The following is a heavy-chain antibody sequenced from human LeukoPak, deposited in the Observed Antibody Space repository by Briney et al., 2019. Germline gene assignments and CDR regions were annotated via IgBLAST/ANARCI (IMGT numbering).Heavy chain of an antibody. D-gene: IGHD3-22*01. J-gene: IGHJ1*01. CDR3: ARAPSEIGGYYPEYFRH. CDR2: IKGDGNT. Sequence: PGGALRLSFAAPGFTFSSYWMPWVRPTPGKGLVLVSRIKGDGNTNYADSVKGRFTISRDNAKNTVSLQMNSLRAEDTGVYYCARAPSEIGGYYPEYFRHWGQGTLVTVSS. CDR1: GFTFSSYW. V-gene: IGHV3-74*01.